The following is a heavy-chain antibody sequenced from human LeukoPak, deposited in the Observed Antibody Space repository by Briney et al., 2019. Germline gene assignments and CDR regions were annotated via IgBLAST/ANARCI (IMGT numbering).Heavy chain of an antibody. V-gene: IGHV3-11*06. Sequence: PGGSLRLSCAASGFPFTSGFTFSDYYKSWIRQAPGKGLEWVSYISSTSAYTSYADSVKGRFTISRDNANNSLFLQMNGLRAEDTAIYYCARGGTGAFDYWGQGTLVTVSS. CDR1: GFPFTSGFTFSDYY. CDR3: ARGGTGAFDY. D-gene: IGHD2-8*02. J-gene: IGHJ4*02. CDR2: ISSTSAYT.